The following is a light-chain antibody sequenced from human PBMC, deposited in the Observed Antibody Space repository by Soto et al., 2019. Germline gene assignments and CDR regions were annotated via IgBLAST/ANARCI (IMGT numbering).Light chain of an antibody. J-gene: IGKJ4*02. CDR1: QSISSH. CDR3: QQCPNWPLT. Sequence: EIVLTQSPATLSLSPGERATLSCRASQSISSHLAWYQQKPGQAPRLLMYEVSNRATDIPARFSGSGSGTDFTLTISSLESEDFAVYYCQQCPNWPLTFGGGTKVEIK. V-gene: IGKV3-11*01. CDR2: EVS.